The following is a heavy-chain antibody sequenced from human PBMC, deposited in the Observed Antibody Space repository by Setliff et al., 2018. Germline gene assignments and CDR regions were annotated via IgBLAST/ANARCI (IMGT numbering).Heavy chain of an antibody. D-gene: IGHD3-22*01. V-gene: IGHV1-18*01. CDR3: ARDTRDKYDTGGYYLSFDS. CDR1: GYTFSESI. CDR2: IGVYTGRT. J-gene: IGHJ4*02. Sequence: ASVKVSCKASGYTFSESIVSWVRQAPGQGLEWMGWIGVYTGRTSSAQKFQDRLTMMTEKSTNMAYMELRGLTSNDTAVYYCARDTRDKYDTGGYYLSFDSWGQGALVTVSS.